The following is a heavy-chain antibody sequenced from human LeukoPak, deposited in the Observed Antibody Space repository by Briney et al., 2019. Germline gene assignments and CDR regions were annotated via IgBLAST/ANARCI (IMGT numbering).Heavy chain of an antibody. CDR3: ARDRDSSGYYVMDYFDY. J-gene: IGHJ4*02. CDR1: GFTLSSYW. D-gene: IGHD3-22*01. CDR2: IKQDGSEK. V-gene: IGHV3-7*01. Sequence: GGSLRLSCAASGFTLSSYWMSWVRQAPGKGLEWVANIKQDGSEKYYVDSVKGRFTISRDNAKNSLYLQMNSLRAEDTAVYYCARDRDSSGYYVMDYFDYWGQGTLVTVSS.